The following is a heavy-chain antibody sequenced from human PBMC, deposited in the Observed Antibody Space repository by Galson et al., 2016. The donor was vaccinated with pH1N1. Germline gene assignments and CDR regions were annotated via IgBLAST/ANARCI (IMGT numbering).Heavy chain of an antibody. CDR1: GFTFHDYG. CDR3: AKASTSGSYHFDY. CDR2: ISWNSGTV. Sequence: SLRLSCAASGFTFHDYGMHWVRQASGKGLEWVSGISWNSGTVDYAESVKGRFTISRDNGKNSLYLQMNSLRAEDTALYYCAKASTSGSYHFDYWGQGTLVTVSS. V-gene: IGHV3-9*01. D-gene: IGHD6-19*01. J-gene: IGHJ4*02.